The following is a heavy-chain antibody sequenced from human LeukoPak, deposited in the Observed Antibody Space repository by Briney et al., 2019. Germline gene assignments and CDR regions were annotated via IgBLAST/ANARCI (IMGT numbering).Heavy chain of an antibody. D-gene: IGHD3-22*01. CDR2: INHSGST. V-gene: IGHV4-34*01. CDR1: GGSFSGYY. Sequence: SETLSLTCAVYGGSFSGYYWSWIRQPPGKGLEWIGEINHSGSTNYNPSLKGRVTISVDTSKNQFSLRLSSVTAADTAVYYCARGLMIVVVDDAFDIWGQGTMVTVSS. CDR3: ARGLMIVVVDDAFDI. J-gene: IGHJ3*02.